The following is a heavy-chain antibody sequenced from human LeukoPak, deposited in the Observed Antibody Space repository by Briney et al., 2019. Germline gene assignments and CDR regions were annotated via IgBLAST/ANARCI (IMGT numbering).Heavy chain of an antibody. J-gene: IGHJ5*02. CDR1: GGSISSGGYS. V-gene: IGHV4-30-2*01. CDR3: ARGHNIRLSYYYDSSGYYYQCDWFDP. Sequence: PSETLSLTCAVSGGSISSGGYSWIWIRQPPGKGLEWIGYIYHTGSAYYNPSLKSRVTISVDRSKNQFSLKLSSVTAADTAVYYCARGHNIRLSYYYDSSGYYYQCDWFDPWGQGTLVTVSS. D-gene: IGHD3-22*01. CDR2: IYHTGSA.